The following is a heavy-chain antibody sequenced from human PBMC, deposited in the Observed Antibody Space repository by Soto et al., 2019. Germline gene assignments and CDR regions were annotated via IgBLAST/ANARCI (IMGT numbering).Heavy chain of an antibody. Sequence: QVQLVESGGCVVQPGRSLRLSCAASGFTFSSYAMHWVRQAPGKGLEWVAVISYDGSNKYYADSVKGRFTISRDNSKNTLYLQMNSLRAEDTAVYYCARAAFDIWGQGTMVTVSS. J-gene: IGHJ3*02. CDR3: ARAAFDI. CDR1: GFTFSSYA. V-gene: IGHV3-30-3*01. CDR2: ISYDGSNK.